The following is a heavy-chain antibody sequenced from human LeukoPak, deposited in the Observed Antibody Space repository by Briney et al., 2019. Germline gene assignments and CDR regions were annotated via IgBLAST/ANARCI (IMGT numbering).Heavy chain of an antibody. CDR1: GGSIGSSSYY. CDR3: ARQTTVTYNWFDP. D-gene: IGHD4-17*01. Sequence: PSETLSLTCTVSGGSIGSSSYYWGWIRQPPGKGLEWIGSIYYSGSTYYNPSLKSRVTISVDTSKNQFSLKLSSVTAADTAVYYCARQTTVTYNWFDPWGQGTLVTVSS. CDR2: IYYSGST. V-gene: IGHV4-39*01. J-gene: IGHJ5*02.